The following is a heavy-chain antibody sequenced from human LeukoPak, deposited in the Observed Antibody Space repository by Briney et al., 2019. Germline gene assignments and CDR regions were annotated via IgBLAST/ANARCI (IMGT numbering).Heavy chain of an antibody. CDR3: ARAYSGYDY. V-gene: IGHV4-34*01. Sequence: PSETLSLTCAVYGGSFSGYYWSWIRHPPGKGLEWIGEINHSGSTNYNPSLRSRVTISVDTSKNQFSLKLSSVTAADTAVYYCARAYSGYDYRGQGTLVTASS. D-gene: IGHD5-12*01. CDR2: INHSGST. J-gene: IGHJ4*02. CDR1: GGSFSGYY.